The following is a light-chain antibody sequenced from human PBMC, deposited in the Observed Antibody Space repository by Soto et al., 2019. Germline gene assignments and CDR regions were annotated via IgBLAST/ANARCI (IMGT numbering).Light chain of an antibody. Sequence: QSALTQPASVSGSPGQSITVSCTGTSSDVGGYNSVSWYQQHPGKPPKLIIYEVSNRPSGVSDRFSGSKSGNTASLTISGLQAEVEADYYCSSYTSTSSYVFATG. CDR1: SSDVGGYNS. CDR3: SSYTSTSSYV. J-gene: IGLJ1*01. V-gene: IGLV2-14*03. CDR2: EVS.